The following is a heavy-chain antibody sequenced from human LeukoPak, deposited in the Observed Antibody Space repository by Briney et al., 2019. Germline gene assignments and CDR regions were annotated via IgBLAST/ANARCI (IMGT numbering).Heavy chain of an antibody. Sequence: SETLSLTCAVYGGSFSGYYWSWIRQPPGKGLEWIGYIYNSGTTDYNPSLKSRVTISVDTSKNQFSLKLSSVTAADTAVYYCARRRGGDYGMYYYYYMDVWGKGTTVTVSS. D-gene: IGHD4-17*01. CDR3: ARRRGGDYGMYYYYYMDV. V-gene: IGHV4-59*01. J-gene: IGHJ6*03. CDR2: IYNSGTT. CDR1: GGSFSGYY.